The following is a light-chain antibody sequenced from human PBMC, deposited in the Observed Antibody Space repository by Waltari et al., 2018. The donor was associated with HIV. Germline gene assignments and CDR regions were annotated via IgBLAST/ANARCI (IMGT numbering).Light chain of an antibody. V-gene: IGLV2-8*01. CDR2: EVS. J-gene: IGLJ2*01. Sequence: QSALTQPPSASGSPGQSVTISCTGTSSDVGGYNYVSWYQQHPGKSPKLMIYEVSKRPSGVPDRFSGSGSGNPASLTVSGLQADDEADYYCSSYTGSDNLVFGGGTKLTVL. CDR3: SSYTGSDNLV. CDR1: SSDVGGYNY.